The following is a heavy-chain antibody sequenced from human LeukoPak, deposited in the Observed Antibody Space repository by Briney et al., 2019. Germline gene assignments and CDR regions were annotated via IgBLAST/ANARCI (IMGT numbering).Heavy chain of an antibody. CDR2: IYNDGTT. CDR3: TKTGGLWD. V-gene: IGHV3-53*01. CDR1: GFTVITSF. J-gene: IGHJ4*02. D-gene: IGHD7-27*01. Sequence: PGGSLRLSCAASGFTVITSFMSWVRQALGKGLEWISVIYNDGTTYYADSVKGRFTISRDNPKNTLYLQMNTLRAEDTAVYYCTKTGGLWDWGQGTLVTVSS.